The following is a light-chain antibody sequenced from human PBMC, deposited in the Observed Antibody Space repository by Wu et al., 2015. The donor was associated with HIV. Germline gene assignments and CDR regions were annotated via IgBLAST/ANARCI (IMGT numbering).Light chain of an antibody. CDR2: AAS. J-gene: IGKJ1*01. CDR1: QGISSY. V-gene: IGKV1-9*01. Sequence: DIQLTQSPSFLSVSVGDRVTITCRASQGISSYLARYQQKPGKAPNLLIYAASTLHFGVPSRFSGSGSGTEFTLTISSLQPEDSATYYCQKYNTAPWTFGQGTKVEMK. CDR3: QKYNTAPWT.